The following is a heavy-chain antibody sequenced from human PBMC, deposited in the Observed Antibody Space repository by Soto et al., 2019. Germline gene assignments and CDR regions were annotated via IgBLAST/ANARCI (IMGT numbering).Heavy chain of an antibody. CDR3: ARNMVRGVTTFDY. V-gene: IGHV4-61*01. CDR1: GGSVSSGSYY. J-gene: IGHJ4*02. CDR2: IYYSGST. D-gene: IGHD3-10*01. Sequence: QVQLQESGPGLVKPSETLSLTCTVSGGSVSSGSYYWSWIRQPPGKGLEWIGYIYYSGSTNYNPSLKSRVTISGDTSKNQFSLKLSSVTAADTAVYYCARNMVRGVTTFDYWGQGTLVTVSS.